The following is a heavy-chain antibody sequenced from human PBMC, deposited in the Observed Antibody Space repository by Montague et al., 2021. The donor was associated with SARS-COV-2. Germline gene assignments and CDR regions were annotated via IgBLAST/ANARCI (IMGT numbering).Heavy chain of an antibody. CDR1: GFTFSSYS. CDR3: ARDPYYDILTGYYKD. CDR2: ISSSSSYI. V-gene: IGHV3-21*01. J-gene: IGHJ4*02. Sequence: SLRLSCAASGFTFSSYSMNWVRQAPGKGLEWVSSISSSSSYIYHADSVKGRFTISRDNAKNSLYLQMNSLRAEDTAVYYCARDPYYDILTGYYKDWGQGTLVTVSS. D-gene: IGHD3-9*01.